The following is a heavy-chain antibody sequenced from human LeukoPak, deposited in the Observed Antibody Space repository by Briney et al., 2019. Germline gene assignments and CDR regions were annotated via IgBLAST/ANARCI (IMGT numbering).Heavy chain of an antibody. D-gene: IGHD1-26*01. Sequence: SETLSLTCTVSGGSISSGGYYWSWIRQHPGKGLEWIGYIYYSGSTYYNPSLKSRVTISVDTSKNQFSLKLSSVTAADTAVYYCAREGELRYFDYWGQGTLVTVSS. CDR2: IYYSGST. J-gene: IGHJ4*02. CDR3: AREGELRYFDY. CDR1: GGSISSGGYY. V-gene: IGHV4-31*03.